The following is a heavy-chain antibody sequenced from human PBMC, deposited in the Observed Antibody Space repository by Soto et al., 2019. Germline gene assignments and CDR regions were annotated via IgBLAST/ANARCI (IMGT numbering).Heavy chain of an antibody. V-gene: IGHV2-5*02. Sequence: QITLKESGPTLVKPTQTLTLTCTFSGFSLSTSGVGVGWIRQPPGKALEWLALIYWDDDKRYSSSLNSRLTITKDTSKNQVVLTMSNMDPVDTATYYCAHSRPPRLLDYWGQGTLVTVSS. CDR2: IYWDDDK. D-gene: IGHD6-6*01. J-gene: IGHJ4*02. CDR1: GFSLSTSGVG. CDR3: AHSRPPRLLDY.